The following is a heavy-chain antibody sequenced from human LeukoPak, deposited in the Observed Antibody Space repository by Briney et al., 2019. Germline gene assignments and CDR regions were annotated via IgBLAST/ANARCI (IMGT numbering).Heavy chain of an antibody. J-gene: IGHJ6*03. D-gene: IGHD1-14*01. CDR2: ISSSGSTI. CDR3: ASHHEGNYYYYYMDV. Sequence: GGSLRLSCGASGFTFSDYYMSWIRQAPGKGLEWVSYISSSGSTIYYADSVKSRFTISRDNAKNSLYLQMNSLRAEDTAVYYCASHHEGNYYYYYMDVWGKGTTVTVSS. CDR1: GFTFSDYY. V-gene: IGHV3-11*04.